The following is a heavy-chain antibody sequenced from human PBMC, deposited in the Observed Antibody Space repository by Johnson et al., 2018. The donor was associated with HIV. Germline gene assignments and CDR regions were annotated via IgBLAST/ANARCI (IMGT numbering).Heavy chain of an antibody. V-gene: IGHV3-30*14. CDR1: RFTFSSYA. J-gene: IGHJ3*02. CDR2: IWYDGSNK. CDR3: ARKKATVFSTTSTNYAFDI. D-gene: IGHD1-1*01. Sequence: QVQLVESGGGVVQPGRSLRLSCAASRFTFSSYAMHWVRQAPGKGLEWVAVIWYDGSNKYYADSVKGRFTISRDNSKNTLYLQMNSLRAEDTAVYYCARKKATVFSTTSTNYAFDIWGQGTMVTVSS.